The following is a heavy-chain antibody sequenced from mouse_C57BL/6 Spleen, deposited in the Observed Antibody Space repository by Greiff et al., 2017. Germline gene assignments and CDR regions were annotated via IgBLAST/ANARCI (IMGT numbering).Heavy chain of an antibody. D-gene: IGHD2-2*01. CDR2: ISSGSSTI. CDR3: ARPYGYDQRYYFDY. CDR1: GFTFSDYG. J-gene: IGHJ2*01. V-gene: IGHV5-17*01. Sequence: VQLKESGGGLVKPGGSLKLSCAASGFTFSDYGMHWVRQAPEKGLEWVAYISSGSSTIYYADTVKGRFTISRDNAKNTLFLQMTSLRSEDTAMYYCARPYGYDQRYYFDYWGQGTTLTVSS.